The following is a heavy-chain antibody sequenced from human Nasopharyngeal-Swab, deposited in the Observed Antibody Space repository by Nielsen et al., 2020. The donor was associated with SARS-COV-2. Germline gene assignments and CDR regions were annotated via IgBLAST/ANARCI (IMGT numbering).Heavy chain of an antibody. CDR3: VRDVSYASGSAYNFDH. CDR2: ISYEGSSI. J-gene: IGHJ4*02. CDR1: GFAFSNHG. V-gene: IGHV3-30*03. Sequence: GESLKISCAASGFAFSNHGMHWVRQAPGKGLEWVGVISYEGSSIHYEDSLKGRFTISRDNFRNTVNLQMSALRLEDTAVYFCVRDVSYASGSAYNFDHWGRGTLATVSS. D-gene: IGHD3-10*01.